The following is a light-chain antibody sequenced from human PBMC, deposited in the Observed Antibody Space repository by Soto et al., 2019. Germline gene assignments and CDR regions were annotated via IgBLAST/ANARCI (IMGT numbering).Light chain of an antibody. CDR3: QQYGTAPPST. Sequence: EIVLTQSPGTLSLSPGERTTRSCRSSQSVSSSYLAWYQQKPGQAPRLLIYGASSRATGIPDRFSGSGSGTDFTLNISRLEPEDFAVYYCQQYGTAPPSTFGQGTKVDIK. V-gene: IGKV3-20*01. CDR1: QSVSSSY. CDR2: GAS. J-gene: IGKJ1*01.